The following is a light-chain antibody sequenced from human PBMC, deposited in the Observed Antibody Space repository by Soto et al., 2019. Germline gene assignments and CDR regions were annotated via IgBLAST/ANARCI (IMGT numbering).Light chain of an antibody. CDR3: NSYTSSSTPWM. CDR2: EVS. J-gene: IGLJ3*02. CDR1: SSDVGGYNY. Sequence: QSALTQPASVSGSPGQSITISCTGTSSDVGGYNYVSWYQQHPGKAPKLMISEVSNRPSGVSNRFSGSKSGNTASLTISGLQAEDEADYYCNSYTSSSTPWMFGGGTQLTVL. V-gene: IGLV2-14*01.